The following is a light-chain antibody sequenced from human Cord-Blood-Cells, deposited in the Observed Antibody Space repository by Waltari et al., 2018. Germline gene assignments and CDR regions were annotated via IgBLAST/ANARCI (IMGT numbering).Light chain of an antibody. J-gene: IGKJ2*01. V-gene: IGKV1-39*01. CDR1: QSISSY. CDR3: QQSYSTPYT. Sequence: DIQMTQSPSSLSASVGDRVTITCRASQSISSYLNWYQQKPGKAPKLLIYAASSLQSGVPSRFSGRESGTDVTLTISSLQPEDFATYYCQQSYSTPYTFGQGTKLEIK. CDR2: AAS.